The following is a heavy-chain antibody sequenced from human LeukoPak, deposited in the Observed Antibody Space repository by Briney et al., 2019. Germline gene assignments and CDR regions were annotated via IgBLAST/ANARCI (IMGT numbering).Heavy chain of an antibody. CDR2: ISYDGSNK. CDR3: ARTLSGQDY. Sequence: GGSLRLSCAASGFTFSSYAMHWVRQAPGKGLEWVAVISYDGSNKYYADSVKGRFTISRDNSMNTLYLQMNSLRAEDTAVYYCARTLSGQDYWGQGTLVTVSS. J-gene: IGHJ4*02. D-gene: IGHD6-19*01. CDR1: GFTFSSYA. V-gene: IGHV3-30-3*01.